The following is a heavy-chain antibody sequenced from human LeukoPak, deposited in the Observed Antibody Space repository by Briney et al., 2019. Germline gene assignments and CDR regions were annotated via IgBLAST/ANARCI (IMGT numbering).Heavy chain of an antibody. CDR2: IFGAGTT. V-gene: IGHV3-53*05. J-gene: IGHJ4*02. Sequence: GGSLRLSCAASGVTLSGDYMSWVRQGPGKGLELVSVIFGAGTTYYADSVKGRFTISRDNSKNTLYLQMNSLRAEDTAVYYCARAIQFGGYFDYWGQGTLVTVST. CDR3: ARAIQFGGYFDY. D-gene: IGHD2-15*01. CDR1: GVTLSGDY.